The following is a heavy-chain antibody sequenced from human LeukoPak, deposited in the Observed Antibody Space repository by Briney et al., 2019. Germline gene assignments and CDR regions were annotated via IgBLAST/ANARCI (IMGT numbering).Heavy chain of an antibody. J-gene: IGHJ4*02. D-gene: IGHD3-10*01. V-gene: IGHV3-64*01. Sequence: GGSLRLSCAASGFTFSSYAMHWVRQAPGKGLEYVSAISSNGGSTYYANSVKGGFTISRDNSKNTLYLQMGSLRAEDMAVYYCARKVSGSYSLAGGKLVDYWGQGTLVTVSS. CDR3: ARKVSGSYSLAGGKLVDY. CDR2: ISSNGGST. CDR1: GFTFSSYA.